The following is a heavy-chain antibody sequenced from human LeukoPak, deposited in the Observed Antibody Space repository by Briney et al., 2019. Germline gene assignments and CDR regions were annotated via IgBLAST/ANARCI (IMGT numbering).Heavy chain of an antibody. J-gene: IGHJ5*02. CDR2: ISGSGGYT. D-gene: IGHD3-10*01. CDR3: AKDLMRDRWFGES. Sequence: GGSLRLSCAASGFTFSSYGMSWVRQAPGKGLEWVSGISGSGGYTHYADSVKGRVTISRDNSKNTLYLQMNRLRAEDTAMYYCAKDLMRDRWFGESWGQGTLVTVSS. V-gene: IGHV3-23*01. CDR1: GFTFSSYG.